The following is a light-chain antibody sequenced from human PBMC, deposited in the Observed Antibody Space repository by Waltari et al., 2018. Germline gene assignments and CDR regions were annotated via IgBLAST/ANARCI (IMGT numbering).Light chain of an antibody. CDR2: AVT. V-gene: IGLV2-14*03. CDR3: NSYVNRHTLVI. Sequence: YQHRPGEHPTLILYAVTILTPGVSSRFSGSTSGITASLSISLLQTDDKADYYCNSYVNRHTLVIFGGGTKLTVL. J-gene: IGLJ2*01.